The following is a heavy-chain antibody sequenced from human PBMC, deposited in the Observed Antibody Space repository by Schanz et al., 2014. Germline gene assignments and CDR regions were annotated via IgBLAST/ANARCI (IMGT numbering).Heavy chain of an antibody. J-gene: IGHJ4*02. CDR3: ARSEVVRTGTTSYYFDF. CDR1: GFTFSKYG. V-gene: IGHV3-33*01. CDR2: IWYDGSNK. D-gene: IGHD1-1*01. Sequence: QVQLVESGGGVVQPGRSLRLSCAASGFTFSKYGMHWVRQAPGKGLEWVAVIWYDGSNKDYADSVKGRFTISRDNSKNMLYLQMNSLRGEDTAVYYCARSEVVRTGTTSYYFDFWGRGILVTVSS.